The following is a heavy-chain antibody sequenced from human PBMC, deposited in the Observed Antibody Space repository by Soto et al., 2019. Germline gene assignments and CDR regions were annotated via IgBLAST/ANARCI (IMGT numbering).Heavy chain of an antibody. CDR3: ARTQYYYDSSGYFFSGIIPEYHDAFDI. V-gene: IGHV1-69*13. CDR1: GGTFSSYA. Sequence: SVKVSCKASGGTFSSYAISWVRQAPGQGLEWMGGIIPIFGTANYAQKFQGRVTITADESTSTAYMELSSLRSEDTAVYYCARTQYYYDSSGYFFSGIIPEYHDAFDIWGQGTMVTVSS. D-gene: IGHD3-22*01. CDR2: IIPIFGTA. J-gene: IGHJ3*02.